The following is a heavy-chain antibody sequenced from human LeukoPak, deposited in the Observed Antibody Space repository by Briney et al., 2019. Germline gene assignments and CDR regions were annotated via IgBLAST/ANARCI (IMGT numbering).Heavy chain of an antibody. CDR3: ARGWQQLPRVLRAYYFDY. Sequence: GGSLRLSCAASGFTFSSYAMHWVRQAPGKGLEWVAVMSYDGSNKYYADSVKGRFTISRDNSKNTLYLQMNSLRAEDTAVYYCARGWQQLPRVLRAYYFDYWGQGTLVTVSS. CDR2: MSYDGSNK. J-gene: IGHJ4*02. D-gene: IGHD6-13*01. CDR1: GFTFSSYA. V-gene: IGHV3-30-3*01.